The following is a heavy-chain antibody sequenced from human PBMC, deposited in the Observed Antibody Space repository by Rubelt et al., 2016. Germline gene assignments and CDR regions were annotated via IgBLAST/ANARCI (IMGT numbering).Heavy chain of an antibody. V-gene: IGHV1-2*02. CDR1: GYTFTGYY. D-gene: IGHD2-15*01. J-gene: IGHJ6*02. CDR2: INPNSGGT. CDR3: ARPRYWNYYGMDV. Sequence: GYTFTGYYMHWVRQAPGQGLEWMGWINPNSGGTNYAQKSQGRVTMTRDTSISTAYMELSRLRSDDTAVYYCARPRYWNYYGMDVWGQGTTVTVSS.